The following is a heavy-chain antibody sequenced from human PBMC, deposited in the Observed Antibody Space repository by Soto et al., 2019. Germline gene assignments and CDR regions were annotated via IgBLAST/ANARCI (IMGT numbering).Heavy chain of an antibody. CDR1: GFSFSSYA. V-gene: IGHV3-64D*06. CDR3: VKDLEIAVADIWGNYYYYGMDV. J-gene: IGHJ6*02. Sequence: GGSLRLSCAPSGFSFSSYAMQWVRQAPGKGLEYVSAISSNGGSTYYADSVKGRFTISRDNSKNTLYLQMSSLRAEDTAVYYCVKDLEIAVADIWGNYYYYGMDVLGQGTTVTVSS. D-gene: IGHD6-19*01. CDR2: ISSNGGST.